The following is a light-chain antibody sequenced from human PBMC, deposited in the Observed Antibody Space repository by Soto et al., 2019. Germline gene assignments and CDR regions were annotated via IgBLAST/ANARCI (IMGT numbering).Light chain of an antibody. J-gene: IGKJ1*01. CDR3: LQYHNLWA. CDR2: RAS. Sequence: ILMTQSPATVSVSPGESATLSCRASQNIYYNVAWYQHRPGQAPRLLIYRASTRAPGVPASFSGSGSGTEFTLTISSLQPEDFPVYSCLQYHNLWAFGQGTKVQV. V-gene: IGKV3-15*01. CDR1: QNIYYN.